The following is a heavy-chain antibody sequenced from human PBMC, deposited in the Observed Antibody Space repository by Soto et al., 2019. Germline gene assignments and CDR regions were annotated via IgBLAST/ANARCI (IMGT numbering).Heavy chain of an antibody. Sequence: QVQLVESGGGVVQPGTSLRLSCSASGFTLSGVDMHWFRQAPGKGLEWVAVMSYDGRNQYYADSVKGRFTVSRDSSESTLYLQMNSLRTEDAAVYYCAKGGWYTSSSRSDCWGQGTLVTVSS. CDR3: AKGGWYTSSSRSDC. CDR1: GFTLSGVD. CDR2: MSYDGRNQ. V-gene: IGHV3-30*18. D-gene: IGHD6-6*01. J-gene: IGHJ4*02.